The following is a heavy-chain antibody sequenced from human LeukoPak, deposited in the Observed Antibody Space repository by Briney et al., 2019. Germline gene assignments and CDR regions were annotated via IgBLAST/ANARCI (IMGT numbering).Heavy chain of an antibody. CDR1: GFTFSSYG. CDR2: ISSSSSYI. D-gene: IGHD6-13*01. V-gene: IGHV3-21*01. Sequence: PGGTLRLSCTASGFTFSSYGMNWVRQAPGKGLEWVSSISSSSSYIYYADSVKGRFTISRDNAKNSLYLQMNSLRAEDTAVYYCARGRYSSSWPDDFDYWGQGTLVTVSS. J-gene: IGHJ4*02. CDR3: ARGRYSSSWPDDFDY.